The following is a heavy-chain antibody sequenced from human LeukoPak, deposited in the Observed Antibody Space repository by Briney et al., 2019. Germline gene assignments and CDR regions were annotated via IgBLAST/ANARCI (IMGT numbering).Heavy chain of an antibody. Sequence: GASVTLSCKASGYTFTSYYMHWVRQAPGQGLEWMGIINPSGGSTSYAQKFQGRVTMTRDTSTSTVYMELSSLRSEDTAVYYCARDWGGGSCLVYWGQGTLVTVSS. J-gene: IGHJ1*01. V-gene: IGHV1-46*01. CDR3: ARDWGGGSCLVY. CDR2: INPSGGST. CDR1: GYTFTSYY. D-gene: IGHD2-15*01.